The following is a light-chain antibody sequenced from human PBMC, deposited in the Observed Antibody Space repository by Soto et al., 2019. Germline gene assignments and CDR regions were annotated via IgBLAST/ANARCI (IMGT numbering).Light chain of an antibody. V-gene: IGLV2-14*01. CDR2: EVS. J-gene: IGLJ1*01. CDR1: ISDVGGYNY. CDR3: SSYTSSSIDYV. Sequence: QSALTQPASVSGSPGQSITISFTGTISDVGGYNYVSWYQQHPGKAPKLMIYEVSNRPSGVSNRFSGSKSGNTASLTISGLQAEDEADYYCSSYTSSSIDYVFGTGTKVTVL.